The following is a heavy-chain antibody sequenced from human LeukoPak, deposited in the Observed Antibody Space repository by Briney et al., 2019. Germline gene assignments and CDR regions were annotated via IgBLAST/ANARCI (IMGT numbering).Heavy chain of an antibody. Sequence: ASVKVSRKASGYTFTSYGISWVRQAPGQGLEWMGWISAYNGNTNYAQKLQGRVTMTTDTSTSTAYMELRSLRSDDTAVYYCARNSYYYGSGSYYTDFDYWGQGTLVAVSS. CDR1: GYTFTSYG. J-gene: IGHJ4*02. CDR3: ARNSYYYGSGSYYTDFDY. D-gene: IGHD3-10*01. CDR2: ISAYNGNT. V-gene: IGHV1-18*01.